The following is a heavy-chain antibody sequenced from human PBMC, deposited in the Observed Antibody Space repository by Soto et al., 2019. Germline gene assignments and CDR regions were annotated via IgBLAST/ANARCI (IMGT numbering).Heavy chain of an antibody. V-gene: IGHV3-23*01. CDR2: ISSTADGT. CDR1: GFTFSNYA. Sequence: EVQLLESGGGLVQPGGSLRLSCAASGFTFSNYAMGWVRQAPGKGLEWVSTISSTADGTDYADSVKGRFTISRDNSKNTLYLQMNSLRAKDTAVYYCAHAISREGHIDYWGQGTLVTVSS. D-gene: IGHD1-26*01. J-gene: IGHJ4*02. CDR3: AHAISREGHIDY.